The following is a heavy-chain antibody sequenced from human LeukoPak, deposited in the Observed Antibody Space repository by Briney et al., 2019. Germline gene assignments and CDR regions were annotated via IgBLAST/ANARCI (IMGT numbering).Heavy chain of an antibody. Sequence: SETLSLTCAVYGGSFSGYYWSWIRQPPGKGLEWIGEINHSGSTNYNPSLKSRVTISVDTSKNQFSLKLSSVTAADTAVYYCARLASQRIAVAGTLGWFDPWGQGTLVTVSS. J-gene: IGHJ5*02. D-gene: IGHD6-19*01. CDR1: GGSFSGYY. CDR3: ARLASQRIAVAGTLGWFDP. CDR2: INHSGST. V-gene: IGHV4-34*01.